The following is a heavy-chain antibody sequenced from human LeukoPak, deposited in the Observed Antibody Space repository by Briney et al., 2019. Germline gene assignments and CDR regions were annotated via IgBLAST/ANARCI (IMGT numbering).Heavy chain of an antibody. CDR1: GGSVSSGTYY. Sequence: SETLSLTCTVSGGSVSSGTYYWSWIRQPPGKGLEWIGYIYYSGTTNYNPSLKSRVTIPIDTSKNQFSLELSSVTAADTAVYYCARDGDRIAAAGTGFDYWGQGTLVTVSS. CDR2: IYYSGTT. V-gene: IGHV4-61*01. CDR3: ARDGDRIAAAGTGFDY. D-gene: IGHD6-13*01. J-gene: IGHJ4*02.